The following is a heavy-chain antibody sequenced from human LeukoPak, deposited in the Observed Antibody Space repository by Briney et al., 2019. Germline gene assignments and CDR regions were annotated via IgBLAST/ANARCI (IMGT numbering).Heavy chain of an antibody. CDR3: AKHSRSSIDAFDI. V-gene: IGHV3-23*01. CDR1: GFTFSSYA. Sequence: GGSLRLSCAASGFTFSSYAMSWVRQAPGKGLEWVSAISGSGGSTYYADSVKGRFTISRDNSKNTLYLQMNSLRAEDTAVCYCAKHSRSSIDAFDIWGQGTTVTVSS. CDR2: ISGSGGST. J-gene: IGHJ3*02. D-gene: IGHD6-6*01.